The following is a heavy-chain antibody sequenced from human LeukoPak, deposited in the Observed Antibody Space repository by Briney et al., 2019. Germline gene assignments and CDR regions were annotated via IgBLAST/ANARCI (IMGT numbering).Heavy chain of an antibody. V-gene: IGHV4-34*01. CDR3: ASVASGDAARLGY. D-gene: IGHD6-6*01. J-gene: IGHJ6*03. Sequence: PSETLSLTCAVYGGSFSGYYWSWIRQPPGKGLEWIGEINHSGSTNYNPSLKSRVTISVDTSKNQFSLKLSSVTAADTAVYYCASVASGDAARLGYWGKGTTVTISS. CDR2: INHSGST. CDR1: GGSFSGYY.